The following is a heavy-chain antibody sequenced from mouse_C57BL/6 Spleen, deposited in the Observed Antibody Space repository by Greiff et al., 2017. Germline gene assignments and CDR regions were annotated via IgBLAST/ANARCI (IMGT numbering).Heavy chain of an antibody. CDR3: ARGGSTAPYAMDY. J-gene: IGHJ4*01. V-gene: IGHV1-64*01. D-gene: IGHD4-1*02. Sequence: QVQLQQSGAELVKPGASVKLSCKASGYTFTSYWMHWVKQRPGQGLEWIGMIHPNSGSTNYNEKFKSKATLTVDKSSSTAYMQLSSLTSEDSAVYDCARGGSTAPYAMDYWGQGTSVTVSS. CDR2: IHPNSGST. CDR1: GYTFTSYW.